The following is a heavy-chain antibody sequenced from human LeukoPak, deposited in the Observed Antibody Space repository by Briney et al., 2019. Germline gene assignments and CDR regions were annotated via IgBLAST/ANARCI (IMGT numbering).Heavy chain of an antibody. Sequence: SETLSLTCTVSGGSVSSYYWSWIRQPPGKGLEWIGYINHSGNTNYNPSLKSRVTISVDTSKNQFSLKLTSVTAADTAVYYCAREERCYDFWRGLGDWGQGTLVTVSS. CDR2: INHSGNT. CDR3: AREERCYDFWRGLGD. D-gene: IGHD3-3*01. J-gene: IGHJ4*02. V-gene: IGHV4-59*02. CDR1: GGSVSSYY.